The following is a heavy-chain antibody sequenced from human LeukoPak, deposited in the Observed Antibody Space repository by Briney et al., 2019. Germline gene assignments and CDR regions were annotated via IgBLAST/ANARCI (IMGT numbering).Heavy chain of an antibody. D-gene: IGHD3-9*01. Sequence: PSETLSLTCTVSGGSVSCGSYYWSWIRQPPGKGLEWIGHIYHTGSTNYNPSLKSRVTISLDTSKNQFSLKLTSVSAAATAVYYCARDVRTINVLTGYYRPYYFDYWGQGTLVTVSS. V-gene: IGHV4-61*01. CDR2: IYHTGST. CDR1: GGSVSCGSYY. CDR3: ARDVRTINVLTGYYRPYYFDY. J-gene: IGHJ4*02.